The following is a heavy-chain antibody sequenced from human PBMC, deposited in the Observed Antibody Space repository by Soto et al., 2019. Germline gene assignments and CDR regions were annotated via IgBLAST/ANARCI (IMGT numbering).Heavy chain of an antibody. CDR1: GGSISNFY. Sequence: SETLSLTCTVSGGSISNFYWGWIRQPPGKGLEWIGYISYSGNTNYNPSLKSRVSISVDTSKNQLSLNLTSVTAADTAVYYCARAQLVPSRYYFDSWGQGTPVTVSS. V-gene: IGHV4-59*01. CDR3: ARAQLVPSRYYFDS. CDR2: ISYSGNT. J-gene: IGHJ4*02. D-gene: IGHD1-1*01.